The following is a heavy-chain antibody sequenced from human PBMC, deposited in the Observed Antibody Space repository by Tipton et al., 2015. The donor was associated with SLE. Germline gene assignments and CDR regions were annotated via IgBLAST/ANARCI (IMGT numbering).Heavy chain of an antibody. CDR2: IWSDGSDK. Sequence: SGFTFSRYGMHWVRQAPGKGLGWVAAIWSDGSDKYYLDSVKGRFIISRDNSRHTLFLEMNSLREEDSGLYYCARDYEAASLISSGLDVWGRGTTVTVS. CDR3: ARDYEAASLISSGLDV. CDR1: GFTFSRYG. J-gene: IGHJ6*02. D-gene: IGHD5-12*01. V-gene: IGHV3-33*01.